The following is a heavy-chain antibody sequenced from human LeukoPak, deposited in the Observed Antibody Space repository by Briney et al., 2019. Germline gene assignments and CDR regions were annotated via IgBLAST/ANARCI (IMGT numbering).Heavy chain of an antibody. V-gene: IGHV1-2*02. Sequence: GASVKVSCKASGYTFTSYGISWVRQAPGQGLEWMGWINPNSGGTNYAQKFQGRVTMTRDTSISTAYMELSRLRSDDTAVYYCARDPSDDYGDYEEKFDYWGQGALVTVSS. D-gene: IGHD4-17*01. CDR1: GYTFTSYG. CDR2: INPNSGGT. J-gene: IGHJ4*02. CDR3: ARDPSDDYGDYEEKFDY.